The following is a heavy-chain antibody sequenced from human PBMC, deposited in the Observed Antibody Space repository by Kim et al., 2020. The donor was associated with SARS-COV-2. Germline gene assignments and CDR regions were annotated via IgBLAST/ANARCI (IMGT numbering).Heavy chain of an antibody. J-gene: IGHJ4*02. V-gene: IGHV4-30-2*04. D-gene: IGHD6-13*01. Sequence: SNPSLKSRVTISVDTSKNQFSLKLSSVTAADTAVYYCARVGTIAAAPGFWGQGTLVTVSS. CDR3: ARVGTIAAAPGF.